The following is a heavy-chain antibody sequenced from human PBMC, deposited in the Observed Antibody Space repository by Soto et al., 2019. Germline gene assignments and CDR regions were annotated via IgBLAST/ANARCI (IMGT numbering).Heavy chain of an antibody. V-gene: IGHV4-31*03. Sequence: SETLSLTCTVSGGSISSGGYYWSWIREHPGKGLEWIGYIYYSGSTYYNPSLKSRVTISVETPKNQFTLKLSSVTAADTAVYYCSRDGGYDILTGYYYGMDVWGQRTTVTVS. CDR2: IYYSGST. CDR1: GGSISSGGYY. D-gene: IGHD3-9*01. J-gene: IGHJ6*02. CDR3: SRDGGYDILTGYYYGMDV.